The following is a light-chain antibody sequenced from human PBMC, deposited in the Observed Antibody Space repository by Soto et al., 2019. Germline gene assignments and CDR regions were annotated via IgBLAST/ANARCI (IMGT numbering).Light chain of an antibody. J-gene: IGKJ3*01. V-gene: IGKV3-20*01. CDR1: QSVSSSY. Sequence: EIVLTQSPATLSLSPGERATLSCRASQSVSSSYLAWYQQKPGQAPRLLIFGASSRATGIPDRFSGSGSGTEFPLPHRRLGAEDFAVYYFSPLGSSPQTFGPGTKVDIK. CDR2: GAS. CDR3: SPLGSSPQT.